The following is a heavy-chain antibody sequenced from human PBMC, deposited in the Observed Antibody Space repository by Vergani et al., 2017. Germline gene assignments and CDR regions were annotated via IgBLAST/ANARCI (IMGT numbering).Heavy chain of an antibody. CDR3: ARSRPYCTSGSCPAI. CDR2: IHTGGST. Sequence: QVKLQESCPGLLKPSQTLSLICTVSGESIRSGSHYWSWIRQPAGKGPEWIGHIHTGGSTDLNPSFKSRVPISVDTSKSQFSLKLNSVTVTDTAVYYCARSRPYCTSGSCPAIWGQGSLVAVSS. D-gene: IGHD2-15*01. J-gene: IGHJ4*02. V-gene: IGHV4-61*02. CDR1: GESIRSGSHY.